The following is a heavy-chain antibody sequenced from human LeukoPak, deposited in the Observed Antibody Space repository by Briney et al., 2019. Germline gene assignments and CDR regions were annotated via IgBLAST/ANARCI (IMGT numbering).Heavy chain of an antibody. CDR3: ARGGRSRDGYNWAGNAFDI. D-gene: IGHD5-24*01. V-gene: IGHV3-48*01. Sequence: PGGFLRLSCAASGFTFSSYSMNWVRQAPGKGLEWVSYIISSSSTIYYADSVKGRFTISRDNAKNSLYLQMNSLRAEDTAVYYCARGGRSRDGYNWAGNAFDIWGQGTMVTVSS. CDR2: IISSSSTI. J-gene: IGHJ3*02. CDR1: GFTFSSYS.